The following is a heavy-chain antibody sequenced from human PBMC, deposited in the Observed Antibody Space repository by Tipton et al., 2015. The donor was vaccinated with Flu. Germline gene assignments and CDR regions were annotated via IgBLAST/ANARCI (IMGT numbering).Heavy chain of an antibody. CDR2: ISGGGAIR. J-gene: IGHJ4*02. CDR3: AKVIPELVAGLDY. Sequence: SLRLSCAASGFTFSRYAMSWVRQAPGKGLEWVLAISGGGAIRYFTDSVKGRFTISRDNSKNMLYLQMSSLRPEDTAVYYCAKVIPELVAGLDYWGQGTLVTVPS. D-gene: IGHD6-19*01. V-gene: IGHV3-23*01. CDR1: GFTFSRYA.